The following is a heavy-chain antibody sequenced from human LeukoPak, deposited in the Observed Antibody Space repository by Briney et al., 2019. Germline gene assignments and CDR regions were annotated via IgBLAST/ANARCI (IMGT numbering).Heavy chain of an antibody. CDR2: TYYRSKRYN. Sequence: SQTLSLTCVISGDSVSSDRGGWNWITQSPARGLEWLGRTYYRSKRYNDNAVSVKRRITINPETSKNQSSLQLHSVAPEHTALYYCERDTTRRFDQWGQGTLVTVSS. CDR1: GDSVSSDRGG. J-gene: IGHJ4*02. CDR3: ERDTTRRFDQ. D-gene: IGHD1-1*01. V-gene: IGHV6-1*01.